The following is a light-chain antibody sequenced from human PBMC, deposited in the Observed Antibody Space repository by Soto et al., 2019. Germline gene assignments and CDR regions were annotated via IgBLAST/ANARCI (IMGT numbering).Light chain of an antibody. CDR1: QSVSNNY. CDR2: GAS. CDR3: QQYGSSGT. V-gene: IGKV3-20*01. Sequence: EIVLRQSPGTLSLSPCERATLSWSASQSVSNNYLAWYQQKPGQAPRLLIYGASNRATGIPDRFSGSGSGTDFTLTISRLEPEDFAVYYCQQYGSSGTFGQGTKVDIK. J-gene: IGKJ1*01.